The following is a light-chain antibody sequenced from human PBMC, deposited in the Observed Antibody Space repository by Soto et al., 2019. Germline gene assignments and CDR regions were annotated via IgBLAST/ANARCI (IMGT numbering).Light chain of an antibody. V-gene: IGKV3-15*01. CDR1: QSVSSN. CDR2: CAY. CDR3: QQYQNWPPIT. Sequence: IVMTQSPGTLSVSPGGRATLSCGDSQSVSSNIAWYQHKPGPAPRLLFYCAYPRAPGIPARVSGSGSRTAFTLTLSSLQSQDLAVYYCQQYQNWPPITFGQGTRLE. J-gene: IGKJ5*01.